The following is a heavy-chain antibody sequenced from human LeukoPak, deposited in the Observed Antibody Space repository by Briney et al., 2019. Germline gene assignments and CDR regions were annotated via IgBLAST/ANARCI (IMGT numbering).Heavy chain of an antibody. CDR3: ARPTSGFYKF. CDR1: GFTFGSYS. J-gene: IGHJ4*02. D-gene: IGHD3-10*01. Sequence: GGSLRLSCVASGFTFGSYSMNWVRQAPGKGLEWVSAISGSGGSTYYADSVKGRFTISRDNARNSLYLQMNSLRDEDTAVYYCARPTSGFYKFWGQGTLVTVSS. V-gene: IGHV3-48*02. CDR2: ISGSGGST.